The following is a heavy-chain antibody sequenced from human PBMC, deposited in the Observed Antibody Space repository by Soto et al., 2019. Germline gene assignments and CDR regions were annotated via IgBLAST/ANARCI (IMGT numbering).Heavy chain of an antibody. V-gene: IGHV1-69*12. CDR2: IIPIFGTA. D-gene: IGHD4-17*01. CDR1: GGTFSSYA. Sequence: QVQLVQSGAEVKKPGSSVKVSCKASGGTFSSYAISWVRQAPGQGLEWMGGIIPIFGTANYAQKFQGRVTITADESTSTAYMELSSLRSEDTAVYYCARVFVGDDYGDSQTVDYWGQGTLVTVSS. J-gene: IGHJ4*02. CDR3: ARVFVGDDYGDSQTVDY.